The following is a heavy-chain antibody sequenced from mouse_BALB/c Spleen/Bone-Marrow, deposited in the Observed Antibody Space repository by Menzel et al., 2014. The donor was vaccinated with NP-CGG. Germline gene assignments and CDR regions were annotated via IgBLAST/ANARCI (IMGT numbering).Heavy chain of an antibody. V-gene: IGHV4-1*02. CDR3: ARLNYYGNLFV. J-gene: IGHJ1*01. CDR1: GFDFSRYW. D-gene: IGHD1-1*01. Sequence: EVQLQQSGGGLVQPGGSLKLSCAASGFDFSRYWMSWVRQAPGKGLEWIGEINPDSSAINYTPSLKDKFIISRDNAKNTLYLQMSKVRSEDTALYYCARLNYYGNLFVWGAGTTVTVSS. CDR2: INPDSSAI.